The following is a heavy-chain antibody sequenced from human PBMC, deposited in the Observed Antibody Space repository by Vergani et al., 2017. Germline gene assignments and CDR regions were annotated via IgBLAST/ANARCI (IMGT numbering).Heavy chain of an antibody. CDR3: ARDPTGRLPHFYY. J-gene: IGHJ4*02. D-gene: IGHD2-21*01. CDR2: ISSSSSYI. Sequence: VQLVESGGGLVKPGGSLRLSCAASGFTFSSYSMNWVRQAPGKGLEWVSSISSSSSYIYYADSVKGRFTISRDNAKNSLYLQMNSLRAEDTAVYYCARDPTGRLPHFYYWGQGTLVTVSS. CDR1: GFTFSSYS. V-gene: IGHV3-21*01.